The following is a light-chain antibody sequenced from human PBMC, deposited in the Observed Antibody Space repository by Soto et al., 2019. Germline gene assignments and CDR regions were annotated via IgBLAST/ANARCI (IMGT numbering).Light chain of an antibody. Sequence: EIVLTQSPGTLSLSPGERATLSCRASQSVSSRHLAWYQQNPGQAPRLLIYGASSRATGIPDRFSGSGSGTDFTLTISRLEPEDFAVYYCQQYGTSPITFGQGTRLEIK. CDR2: GAS. CDR3: QQYGTSPIT. CDR1: QSVSSRH. J-gene: IGKJ5*01. V-gene: IGKV3-20*01.